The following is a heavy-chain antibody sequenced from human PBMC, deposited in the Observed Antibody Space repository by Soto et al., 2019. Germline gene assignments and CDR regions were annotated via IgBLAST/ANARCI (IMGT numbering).Heavy chain of an antibody. CDR3: AKKYCSGWFGPFKPHFT. CDR1: GFTVSSNY. D-gene: IGHD6-19*01. CDR2: ISGSGGST. Sequence: PGGSLRLSCAASGFTVSSNYMSWVRQAPGKGLEWVSAISGSGGSTYYADSVKGRFTISRDNSKNTLYLQMNSLRAEDTAVYYCAKKYCSGWFGPFKPHFTWGHGTLVTVSS. V-gene: IGHV3-23*01. J-gene: IGHJ5*01.